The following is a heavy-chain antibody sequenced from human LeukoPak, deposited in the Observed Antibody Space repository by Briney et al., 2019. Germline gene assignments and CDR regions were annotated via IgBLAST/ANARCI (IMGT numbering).Heavy chain of an antibody. CDR3: ARVGDGGYYDSSGYYRPVGYYFDY. V-gene: IGHV4-59*01. CDR1: GGSISSYY. D-gene: IGHD3-22*01. Sequence: KASETLSLTCTVSGGSISSYYWSWIRQPPGKGLEWIGYIYYSGSTNYNPSLKSRVTISVDTSKNQFSLKLSSVTAADTAVYYCARVGDGGYYDSSGYYRPVGYYFDYWGQGTLVTVSS. CDR2: IYYSGST. J-gene: IGHJ4*02.